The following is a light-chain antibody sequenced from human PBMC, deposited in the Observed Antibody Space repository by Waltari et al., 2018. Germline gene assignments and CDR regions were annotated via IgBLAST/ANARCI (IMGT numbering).Light chain of an antibody. CDR1: QGISNY. CDR2: AAS. V-gene: IGKV1-27*01. CDR3: QKYNSAPWT. J-gene: IGKJ1*01. Sequence: DIQMTQSPSSLSASVGARVTITCRASQGISNYLAWYQQKPGKVPKLLIYAASTLQSGVPSRFSGSGSGNEFTLTISSLQPEDVATYYCQKYNSAPWTFGQGTKVEIK.